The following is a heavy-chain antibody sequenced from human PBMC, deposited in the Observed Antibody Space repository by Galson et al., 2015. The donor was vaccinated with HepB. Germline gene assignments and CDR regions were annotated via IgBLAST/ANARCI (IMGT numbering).Heavy chain of an antibody. Sequence: GKGLAWVSIIYSGGTTYYTDSVKGRFTISRDNSGNTLYLQMNSLRAEDTAVYYCARSLRYYFYYMDVWGKGTTVTVSS. D-gene: IGHD5/OR15-5a*01. V-gene: IGHV3-53*01. CDR2: IYSGGTT. CDR3: ARSLRYYFYYMDV. J-gene: IGHJ6*03.